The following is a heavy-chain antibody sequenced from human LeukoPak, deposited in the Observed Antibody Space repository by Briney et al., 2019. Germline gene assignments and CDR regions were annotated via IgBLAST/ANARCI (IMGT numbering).Heavy chain of an antibody. Sequence: GGSLRLSCAASGFXFSSYEMNWVRQAPGKGLEWVSYITSSSSIIYYADSVEGRFTISRDNAKNSLFLQMNSLRAEDTAVYYCARSGLPGIAVAADFDYWGQGTLVTVSS. J-gene: IGHJ4*02. CDR2: ITSSSSII. CDR1: GFXFSSYE. V-gene: IGHV3-48*03. CDR3: ARSGLPGIAVAADFDY. D-gene: IGHD6-19*01.